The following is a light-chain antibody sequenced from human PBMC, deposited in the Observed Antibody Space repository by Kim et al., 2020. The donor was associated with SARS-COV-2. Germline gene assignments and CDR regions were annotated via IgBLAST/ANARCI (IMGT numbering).Light chain of an antibody. CDR2: AAS. CDR1: QDIRGY. Sequence: DIQLTQSPSFLSASIGDRVTITCRTSQDIRGYLAWYQQRPGKAPQLLIYAASTLQSGISSRFSGSGSGTEFTLTISSLQPEDFATYYCQHLYFSPPVAFGGGTKLDIK. CDR3: QHLYFSPPVA. V-gene: IGKV1-9*01. J-gene: IGKJ4*01.